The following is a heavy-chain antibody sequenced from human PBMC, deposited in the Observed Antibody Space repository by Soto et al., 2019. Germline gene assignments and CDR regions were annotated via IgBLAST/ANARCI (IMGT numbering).Heavy chain of an antibody. Sequence: PGGSLRLSCAASGFTFSSYAMSWVRQAPGKGLEWVSAISGSGGSTYYADSVKGRFTISRDTSKNTLYLQMNSLRAEGTAVYYCAKYHQSLEYSSSSAYYYMDVWGKGTTVTVSS. J-gene: IGHJ6*03. V-gene: IGHV3-23*01. CDR1: GFTFSSYA. CDR2: ISGSGGST. CDR3: AKYHQSLEYSSSSAYYYMDV. D-gene: IGHD6-6*01.